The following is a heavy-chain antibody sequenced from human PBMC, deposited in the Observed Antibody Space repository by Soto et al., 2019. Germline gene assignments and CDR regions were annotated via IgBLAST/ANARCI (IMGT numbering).Heavy chain of an antibody. D-gene: IGHD6-19*01. J-gene: IGHJ5*02. Sequence: SVKVSCQASGGTFSSYAISWLRQAPGKGLEWMGGIIPIFGTANYAQKFQGRVTITADKSTSTAYMELSSLRSEDTAVYYCARVCIAVAGDRNWFDPWGQGTLVTVSS. CDR3: ARVCIAVAGDRNWFDP. CDR1: GGTFSSYA. V-gene: IGHV1-69*06. CDR2: IIPIFGTA.